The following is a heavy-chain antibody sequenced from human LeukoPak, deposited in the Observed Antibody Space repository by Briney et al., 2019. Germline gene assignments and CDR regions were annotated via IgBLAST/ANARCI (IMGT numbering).Heavy chain of an antibody. J-gene: IGHJ4*02. D-gene: IGHD3-22*01. CDR3: AKDGPGNYYDSSGYAALDY. CDR1: GFTFSSYG. Sequence: GGSLRLSCAASGFTFSSYGMHWVRQAPGKGLEWVAFIRYDGSNKYYADSVKGRFTISRDNSKNTLYLQMNSLRAEDTAVYYCAKDGPGNYYDSSGYAALDYWGQGTLVTVSS. V-gene: IGHV3-30*02. CDR2: IRYDGSNK.